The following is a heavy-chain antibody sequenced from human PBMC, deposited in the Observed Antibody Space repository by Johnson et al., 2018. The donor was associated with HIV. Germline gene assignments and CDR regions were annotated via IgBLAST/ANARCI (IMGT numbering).Heavy chain of an antibody. CDR1: GFTVSSNH. D-gene: IGHD6-25*01. CDR3: ARDGESQRLPLGDAFDV. V-gene: IGHV3-66*01. CDR2: SGSGGST. J-gene: IGHJ3*01. Sequence: VQLVESGGGLVQPGGSLRLSCAASGFTVSSNHMRWVRQAPGKGLEWVSAISGSGGSTYYADSVRGRFTISRDNSKNTLYLQMSSLRAEDTAMYYCARDGESQRLPLGDAFDVGGQGTMVTVSS.